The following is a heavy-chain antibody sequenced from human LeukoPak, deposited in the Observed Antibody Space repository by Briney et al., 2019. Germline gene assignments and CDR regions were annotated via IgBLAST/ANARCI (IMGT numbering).Heavy chain of an antibody. J-gene: IGHJ6*03. V-gene: IGHV3-30*19. Sequence: GGSLRLSCAASGFTFSSYGMHWVRQAPGKGLEWVAFIQYDGSDKYYADSVKGRFTISRDNSKNTLYLQMNSLRAEDTAVYYCARSLRVRGVPDYMDVWGKGTTVTISS. D-gene: IGHD3-10*01. CDR2: IQYDGSDK. CDR1: GFTFSSYG. CDR3: ARSLRVRGVPDYMDV.